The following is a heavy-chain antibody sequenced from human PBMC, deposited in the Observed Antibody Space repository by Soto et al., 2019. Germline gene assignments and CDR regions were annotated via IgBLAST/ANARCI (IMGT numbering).Heavy chain of an antibody. CDR2: IYHSGST. CDR3: ARVSGSYYYGMGV. Sequence: PSETLSLTCAVSGGSISSSNWWSWVRQPPGKGLEWIGEIYHSGSTNYNPSLKSRVTISVDKSKNQFSLKLNSVTAADTAVYYCARVSGSYYYGMGVWGQGTTVT. J-gene: IGHJ6*02. CDR1: GGSISSSNW. V-gene: IGHV4-4*02.